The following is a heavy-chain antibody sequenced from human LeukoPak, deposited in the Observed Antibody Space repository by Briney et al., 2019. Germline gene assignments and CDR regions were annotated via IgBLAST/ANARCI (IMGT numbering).Heavy chain of an antibody. CDR1: GDSVSSKSVA. D-gene: IGHD3-10*01. CDR2: TYYRSKWYN. Sequence: SQTLSLTCAISGDSVSSKSVAWNWIRQSPSRGLEWLGKTYYRSKWYNDFAESVKRRISINSDISKNQFSLQLDSVTPEDTAVYYCARNYYGIDVWGQGTTVTVSS. J-gene: IGHJ6*02. CDR3: ARNYYGIDV. V-gene: IGHV6-1*01.